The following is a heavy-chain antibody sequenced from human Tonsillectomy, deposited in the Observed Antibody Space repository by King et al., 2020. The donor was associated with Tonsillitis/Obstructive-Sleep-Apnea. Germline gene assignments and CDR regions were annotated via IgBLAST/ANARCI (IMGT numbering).Heavy chain of an antibody. V-gene: IGHV6-1*01. CDR3: GRTISDTTGFATWYFEI. CDR2: TYYRSKWYN. J-gene: IGHJ2*01. D-gene: IGHD2/OR15-2a*01. CDR1: GDSVSSNSAA. Sequence: VQLQQSGPGLVKPSQTLSLTCVISGDSVSSNSAAWNWIRQSPSRGLEWLGRTYYRSKWYNDYAVSVKSRITINPDTSKNQFSLQLNSVTPEDTAVYYWGRTISDTTGFATWYFEIWGRGTLVTVSS.